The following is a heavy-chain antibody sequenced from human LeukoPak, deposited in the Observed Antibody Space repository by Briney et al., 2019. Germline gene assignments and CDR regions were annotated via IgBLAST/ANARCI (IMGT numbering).Heavy chain of an antibody. CDR3: ARDPRIKAAGDNNWFDP. J-gene: IGHJ5*02. D-gene: IGHD6-13*01. V-gene: IGHV1-2*02. Sequence: ASVKVSCKASGYTFTGHYMHWVRQAPGQGLEWMGWINPDSGGTDYTQKFQGRVTIPRDTSLTTAYMELSRLTSDATAVYFCARDPRIKAAGDNNWFDPWGQGTLVSVSS. CDR2: INPDSGGT. CDR1: GYTFTGHY.